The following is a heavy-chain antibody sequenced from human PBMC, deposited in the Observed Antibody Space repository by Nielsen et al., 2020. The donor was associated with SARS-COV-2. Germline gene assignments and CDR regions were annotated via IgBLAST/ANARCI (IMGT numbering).Heavy chain of an antibody. CDR3: ATQAEGYSHPLDF. Sequence: GESLKISCAASGFTFSRHAMSWVRQAPGKELEWVSLISDSGGSTYYGDSVKGRFSISRDNSKNTLYLQVNSLRAEDTALYYCATQAEGYSHPLDFWGQGTLVTVSS. J-gene: IGHJ4*02. D-gene: IGHD3-22*01. V-gene: IGHV3-23*01. CDR1: GFTFSRHA. CDR2: ISDSGGST.